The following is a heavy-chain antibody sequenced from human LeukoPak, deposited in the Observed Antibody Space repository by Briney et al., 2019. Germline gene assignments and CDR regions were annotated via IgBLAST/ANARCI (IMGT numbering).Heavy chain of an antibody. CDR1: GFTFSSYA. CDR2: ISYDGSNK. D-gene: IGHD2-15*01. J-gene: IGHJ5*02. Sequence: QTGGSLRLSCAASGFTFSSYAMYWVRQAPGKGLEWVAVISYDGSNKYYADSVKGRFTISRDNSKNTLYLQMNSLRAEDTAVYYCARRYCSGGSCYSFRGDWFDPWGQGTLVTVSS. CDR3: ARRYCSGGSCYSFRGDWFDP. V-gene: IGHV3-30*04.